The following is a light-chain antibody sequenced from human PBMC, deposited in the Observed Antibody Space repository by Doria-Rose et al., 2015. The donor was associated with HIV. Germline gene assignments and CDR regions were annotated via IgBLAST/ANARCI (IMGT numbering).Light chain of an antibody. Sequence: GSPGQSITISCTGTSNDVVSYNLVSWYQQHPGKAPKLMIYEVNKRPSGVSYRFSGSKSGNTASLTISGLQAEDEADYYCCSYAGTPLVFGSGTKVTVL. V-gene: IGLV2-23*02. CDR3: CSYAGTPLV. CDR2: EVN. CDR1: SNDVVSYNL. J-gene: IGLJ1*01.